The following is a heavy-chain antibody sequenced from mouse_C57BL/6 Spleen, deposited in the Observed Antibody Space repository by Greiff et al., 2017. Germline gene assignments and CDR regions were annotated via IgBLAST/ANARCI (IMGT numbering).Heavy chain of an antibody. CDR3: TRERELLRSLYAMDY. CDR1: GYTFTSYW. CDR2: IYPGNSDT. Sequence: VQLQQSGTVLARPGASVKMSCKTSGYTFTSYWMHWVKQRPGQGLEWIGAIYPGNSDTSYNQKFKGKAKLTAVTSASTAYMELSSLTNEDSAVYYCTRERELLRSLYAMDYWGQGTSVTVSS. J-gene: IGHJ4*01. D-gene: IGHD1-1*01. V-gene: IGHV1-5*01.